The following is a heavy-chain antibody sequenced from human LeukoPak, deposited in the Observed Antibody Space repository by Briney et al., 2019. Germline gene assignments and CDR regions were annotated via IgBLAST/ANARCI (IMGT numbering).Heavy chain of an antibody. J-gene: IGHJ4*02. CDR1: GASISSYY. CDR3: AREGGFYRPLDY. V-gene: IGHV4-59*12. CDR2: IYYSGST. Sequence: SETLSLTCTVSGASISSYYWSWIRQPPGKGLEWIGYIYYSGSTNYNPALKSRVTISEDTSKNHISLKLTSVTAADTAVYYCAREGGFYRPLDYSGQGTLVTVSS. D-gene: IGHD3-3*01.